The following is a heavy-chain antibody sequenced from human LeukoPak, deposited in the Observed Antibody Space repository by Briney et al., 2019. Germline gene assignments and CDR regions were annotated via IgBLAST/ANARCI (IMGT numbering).Heavy chain of an antibody. Sequence: ASLKVSCKASGYTFTGYYMHWVRQAPGQGLEWMGWINSDRGGTNYAQKFQGRVTMTRDTSINTAYLELSRLRADDTAVYYCARDAGSEKLVSPWFDPWGQRTLVTDSS. V-gene: IGHV1-2*02. J-gene: IGHJ5*02. CDR3: ARDAGSEKLVSPWFDP. CDR2: INSDRGGT. CDR1: GYTFTGYY. D-gene: IGHD6-6*01.